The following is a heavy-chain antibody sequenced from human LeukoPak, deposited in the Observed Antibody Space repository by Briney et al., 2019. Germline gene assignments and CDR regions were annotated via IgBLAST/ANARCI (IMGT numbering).Heavy chain of an antibody. Sequence: SGPTLGNPTETLTLTFTVSGFSLTTSGVGVGWIRQPPGKALEWLAVIYWDDDKRYSPSLKSRLTVTKDTSKNQVVLTMTNIDPVDTATYYCAHRRGYDSSGYRRDWFDPWGQGTLVTVSS. CDR1: GFSLTTSGVG. J-gene: IGHJ5*02. D-gene: IGHD3-22*01. CDR3: AHRRGYDSSGYRRDWFDP. V-gene: IGHV2-5*02. CDR2: IYWDDDK.